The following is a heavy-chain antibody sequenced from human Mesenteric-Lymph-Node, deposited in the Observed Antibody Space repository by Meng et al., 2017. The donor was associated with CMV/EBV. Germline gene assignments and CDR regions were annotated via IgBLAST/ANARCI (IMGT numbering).Heavy chain of an antibody. V-gene: IGHV3-23*01. CDR2: ISGGGGNT. CDR3: AKEYYDTSGSPFHAFDI. J-gene: IGHJ3*02. Sequence: GESLKISCAASGFTFSKCAMSWVRQAPGKGLEWVSGISGGGGNTYYAYYANSVKGRFTISRDNSKNTLYLQMNGLRAEDTAVYYCAKEYYDTSGSPFHAFDIWGQGTMVTVSS. D-gene: IGHD3-22*01. CDR1: GFTFSKCA.